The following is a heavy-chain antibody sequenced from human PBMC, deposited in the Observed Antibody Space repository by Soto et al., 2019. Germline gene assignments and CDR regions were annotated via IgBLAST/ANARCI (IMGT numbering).Heavy chain of an antibody. Sequence: QVQLVQSGAEVKKPGASVKVSCKASGYTFTSYGISWVRQAPGQGLEWMGWISAYKGNTNYAQKLQGRVTMTTDTSTSTDYMELRSLRSDDTAVYYCARDHCSGGSCYWINWFDPWGQGTLVTVSS. J-gene: IGHJ5*02. D-gene: IGHD2-15*01. CDR3: ARDHCSGGSCYWINWFDP. CDR2: ISAYKGNT. V-gene: IGHV1-18*01. CDR1: GYTFTSYG.